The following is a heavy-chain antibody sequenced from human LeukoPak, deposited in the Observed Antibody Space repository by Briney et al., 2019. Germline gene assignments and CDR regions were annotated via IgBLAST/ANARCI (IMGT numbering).Heavy chain of an antibody. D-gene: IGHD1-26*01. CDR2: ISAYNGNT. CDR3: ARGRSLLAPSHAPFDY. J-gene: IGHJ4*02. V-gene: IGHV1-18*01. Sequence: ASVKVSCKASGYTFTSYGISWVRQAPGQGLEWMGWISAYNGNTNYAQKLQGRFTMTTDTSTSTAYMELRSLRSDDTAVYYCARGRSLLAPSHAPFDYWGQGTLVTVSS. CDR1: GYTFTSYG.